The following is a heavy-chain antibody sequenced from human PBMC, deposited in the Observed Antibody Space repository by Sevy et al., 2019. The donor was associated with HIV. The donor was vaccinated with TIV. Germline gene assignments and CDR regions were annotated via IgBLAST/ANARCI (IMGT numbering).Heavy chain of an antibody. D-gene: IGHD2-15*01. CDR1: GFTFSDYY. V-gene: IGHV3-11*06. J-gene: IGHJ4*02. Sequence: GGSLRLSCAASGFTFSDYYMSWIRQAPGKGLEWVSYISSSSSYTNHADSVKGRFTISRDNAKNSLYLQMNSLRAEDTAVCYCARDRGYCRGGSCYSSRYFDYWGQGTLVTVSS. CDR2: ISSSSSYT. CDR3: ARDRGYCRGGSCYSSRYFDY.